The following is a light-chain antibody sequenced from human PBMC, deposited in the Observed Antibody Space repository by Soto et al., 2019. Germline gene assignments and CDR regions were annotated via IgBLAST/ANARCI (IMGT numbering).Light chain of an antibody. CDR2: RAA. CDR3: QKYQSYPYT. V-gene: IGKV1-5*03. Sequence: DIQMTQSPSALSASVGDTVSISCRASQSIGEWLAWYQKRPGEAPKALMYRAASLEKDVPSRFSGSGSGAEFTLTSMSLQPDDCATYYCQKYQSYPYTFGHGTKLEI. J-gene: IGKJ2*01. CDR1: QSIGEW.